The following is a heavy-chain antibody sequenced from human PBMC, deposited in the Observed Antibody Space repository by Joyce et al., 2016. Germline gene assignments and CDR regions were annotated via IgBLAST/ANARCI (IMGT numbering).Heavy chain of an antibody. CDR2: ISGSGDST. V-gene: IGHV3-23*01. J-gene: IGHJ4*02. CDR1: GFTFTSYA. Sequence: EVQLLESGGGLVQPGGSLRLSCAASGFTFTSYAMTWGRQAPGKGLEWVSGISGSGDSTHYADSVKGRFTISRDNSKNTLYLQMKSLRAEDTAVYYCAKEEDIVVVPAASSYWGQGTLVTVSS. D-gene: IGHD2-2*01. CDR3: AKEEDIVVVPAASSY.